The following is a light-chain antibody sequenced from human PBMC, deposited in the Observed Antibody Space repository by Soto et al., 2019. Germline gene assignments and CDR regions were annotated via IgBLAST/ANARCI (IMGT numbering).Light chain of an antibody. J-gene: IGKJ1*01. CDR1: QSISNH. CDR3: QQSYSSTQT. CDR2: AAS. V-gene: IGKV1-39*01. Sequence: ASQSISNHLNWYQQKPGKAPKLLIFAASSLQSGVPSRFSGSRSGPDFTLTISSLQPEDFAPYYCQQSYSSTQTFCQRTKVDI.